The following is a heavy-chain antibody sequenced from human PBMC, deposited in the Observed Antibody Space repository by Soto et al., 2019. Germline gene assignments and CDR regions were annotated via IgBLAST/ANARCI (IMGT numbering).Heavy chain of an antibody. J-gene: IGHJ4*02. CDR2: INHSGST. D-gene: IGHD2-8*01. V-gene: IGHV4-34*01. Sequence: SETLSLTCAVYGGSFSGYYWSWIRQPPGKGLEWIGEINHSGSTNYNPSLKSRVTISVDTSKNQFSLKLSSVTAADTAVYYCARAYCTNGVCYPRPYYFDYWGQGTLVTVSS. CDR1: GGSFSGYY. CDR3: ARAYCTNGVCYPRPYYFDY.